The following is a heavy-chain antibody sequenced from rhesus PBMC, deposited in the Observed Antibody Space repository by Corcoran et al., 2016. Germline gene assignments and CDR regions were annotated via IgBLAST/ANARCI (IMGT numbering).Heavy chain of an antibody. V-gene: IGHV3S18*01. J-gene: IGHJ4*01. CDR1: GFTFSSFG. D-gene: IGHD3-9*01. CDR3: ATRGFDY. CDR2: FIYSGGRN. Sequence: EVQRVETGGGLVQPGGSLRLACAASGFTFSSFGMGGGRRARGKGVVWFYGFIYSGGRNYYHASVKGSFTISRENAKNTLYLQMDSLSAEDTAVYYCATRGFDYWGQGVLVTVSS.